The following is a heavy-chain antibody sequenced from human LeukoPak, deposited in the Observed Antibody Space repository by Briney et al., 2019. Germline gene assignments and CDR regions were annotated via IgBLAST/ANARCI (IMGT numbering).Heavy chain of an antibody. D-gene: IGHD2-21*02. V-gene: IGHV3-23*01. Sequence: GGSLRLSCAASGFTFSSYAMNWVRQAPGKGLEWVSAISGSGGSTYYADSVKGRFTISRDNAKNSLYLQMNSLRAEDTAVYYCARDRQVGKVTAYDYWGQGTLVTVSS. J-gene: IGHJ4*02. CDR1: GFTFSSYA. CDR3: ARDRQVGKVTAYDY. CDR2: ISGSGGST.